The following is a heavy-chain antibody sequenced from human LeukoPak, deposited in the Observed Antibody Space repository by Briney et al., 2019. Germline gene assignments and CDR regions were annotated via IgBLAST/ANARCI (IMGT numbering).Heavy chain of an antibody. D-gene: IGHD3-22*01. CDR3: ARHSSGYTSWDWFDP. Sequence: PSETLSLTCTVSGGSISSYYWSWIRQPPGKGLEWIGYIYYGGSTNYNPSLKSRVTISVDTSKNQFSLKLSSVTAADTAVYYCARHSSGYTSWDWFDPWGQGTLVTVSS. CDR2: IYYGGST. V-gene: IGHV4-59*08. CDR1: GGSISSYY. J-gene: IGHJ5*02.